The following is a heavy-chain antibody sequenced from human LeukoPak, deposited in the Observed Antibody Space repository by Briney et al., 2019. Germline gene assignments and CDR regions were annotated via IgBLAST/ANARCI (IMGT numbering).Heavy chain of an antibody. CDR1: GFTFSDYG. J-gene: IGHJ4*02. Sequence: PGGSLRLSCAASGFTFSDYGMHWVRQAPGKGLEWVALISYDGGNKFYADSVRDRFTISRDNSKNTLSLQMNSLRIEDTAVYYCAKVFEVRGARRPKDYWGQGTLVIVSS. D-gene: IGHD3-10*01. CDR3: AKVFEVRGARRPKDY. CDR2: ISYDGGNK. V-gene: IGHV3-30*18.